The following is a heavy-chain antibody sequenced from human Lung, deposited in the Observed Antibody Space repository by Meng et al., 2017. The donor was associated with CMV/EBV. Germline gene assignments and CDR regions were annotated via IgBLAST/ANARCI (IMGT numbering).Heavy chain of an antibody. D-gene: IGHD3-22*01. CDR1: GFXFSSYS. J-gene: IGHJ6*02. Sequence: GGSXRLXCAASGFXFSSYSMNWVRQAPGKGLEWVSSISSSSSYIYYADSVKGRFTISRDNAKNSLYLQMNSLRAEDTAVYYCARAYYYDSSGYYIAPNYYYYGMDVXGQGXTVTVSS. CDR3: ARAYYYDSSGYYIAPNYYYYGMDV. V-gene: IGHV3-21*01. CDR2: ISSSSSYI.